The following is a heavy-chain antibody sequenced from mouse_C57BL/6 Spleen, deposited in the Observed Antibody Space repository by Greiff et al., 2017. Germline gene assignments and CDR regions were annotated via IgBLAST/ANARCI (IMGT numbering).Heavy chain of an antibody. CDR2: INYDGSST. V-gene: IGHV5-16*01. Sequence: EVQLMESEGGLVQPGSSMKLSCTASGFTFSDYYMAWVRQVPEKGLEWVANINYDGSSTYYLDSLKSRFIISRDNAKNILYLQMSSLKSEDTATYYCARGRSNYDYWGQGTTLTVSS. J-gene: IGHJ2*01. CDR1: GFTFSDYY. D-gene: IGHD2-5*01. CDR3: ARGRSNYDY.